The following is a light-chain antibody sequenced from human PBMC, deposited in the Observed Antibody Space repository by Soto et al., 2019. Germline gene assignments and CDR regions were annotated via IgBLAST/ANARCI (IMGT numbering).Light chain of an antibody. CDR3: QQYGSAPRT. Sequence: EIVLTQSPGTLSLSPCGRATLSSRASQSVSNNYLAWYQQKPGQAPRLLIYGASGRATGIPDRFSGSGSGTDFTLTISSLEPEDFAVYYCQQYGSAPRTFGQGTKVDIK. V-gene: IGKV3-20*01. CDR1: QSVSNNY. J-gene: IGKJ1*01. CDR2: GAS.